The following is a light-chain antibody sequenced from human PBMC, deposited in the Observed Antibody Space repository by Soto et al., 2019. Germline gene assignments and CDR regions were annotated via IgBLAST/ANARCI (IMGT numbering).Light chain of an antibody. CDR1: TGAVTSGHY. V-gene: IGLV7-46*01. Sequence: QAVVTQEPSLTVSPGETVTLTGGSSTGAVTSGHYPYWFQQKPGQAPRTLIYDTKNKHSWTPARFSGSLLGGKAALTLSGAQPEDEAEYYCLLSYSGPRVFGGGTKLTVL. J-gene: IGLJ3*02. CDR2: DTK. CDR3: LLSYSGPRV.